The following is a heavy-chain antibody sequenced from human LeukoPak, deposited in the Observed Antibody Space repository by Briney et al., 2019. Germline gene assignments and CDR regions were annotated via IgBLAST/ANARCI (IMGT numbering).Heavy chain of an antibody. J-gene: IGHJ4*02. CDR1: GGSFSGYY. CDR3: ARGLVGWFGELLILDY. V-gene: IGHV4-34*01. CDR2: INHSGST. D-gene: IGHD3-10*01. Sequence: LETLSLTCAVYGGSFSGYYWSWIRRPPGKGLEWIGEINHSGSTNYNPSLKSRVTISVDTSKNQFSLKLSSVTAADTAVYYCARGLVGWFGELLILDYWGQGTLVTVSS.